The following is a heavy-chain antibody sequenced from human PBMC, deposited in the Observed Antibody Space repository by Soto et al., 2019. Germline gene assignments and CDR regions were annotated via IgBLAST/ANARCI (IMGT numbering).Heavy chain of an antibody. CDR2: IYPGDSDT. Sequence: LGESLKISCKGAGYSFTSYWIGWVRQMHGKGLEWMGIIYPGDSDTRYSPSFQGQVTIPADKSISTAYLQLNSVTPEDTAVYYCARESVVVVIAIQLAWFDPWGQGTLVTVYS. CDR3: ARESVVVVIAIQLAWFDP. J-gene: IGHJ5*02. CDR1: GYSFTSYW. D-gene: IGHD2-21*01. V-gene: IGHV5-51*01.